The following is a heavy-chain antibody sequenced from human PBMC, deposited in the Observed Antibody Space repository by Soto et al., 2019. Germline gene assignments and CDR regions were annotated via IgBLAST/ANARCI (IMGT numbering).Heavy chain of an antibody. Sequence: ASVKVSCKASGLTLTGSPMQWVRQARGQSLEWIGWIVADNGNTKYSQKFQGRVTITRDTSASTAYMELSSLRSEDTAVYYCARDRDWNYVTSVFDIWGQGTMVTVSS. CDR1: GLTLTGSP. J-gene: IGHJ3*02. D-gene: IGHD1-7*01. V-gene: IGHV1-3*01. CDR3: ARDRDWNYVTSVFDI. CDR2: IVADNGNT.